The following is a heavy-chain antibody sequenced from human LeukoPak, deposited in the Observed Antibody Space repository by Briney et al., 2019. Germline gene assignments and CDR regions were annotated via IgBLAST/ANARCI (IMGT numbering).Heavy chain of an antibody. V-gene: IGHV4-39*07. Sequence: PSETLSLTCSVSGGSISSSGHYWGWIRQSPEKGLDWIGSIYSNGNTYYNPSVKSRVTISVDTSKNQFSLKLTSVTAAETAVYYCARSATVTTGYFDYWGQGALVTVPS. CDR1: GGSISSSGHY. CDR3: ARSATVTTGYFDY. J-gene: IGHJ4*02. D-gene: IGHD4-17*01. CDR2: IYSNGNT.